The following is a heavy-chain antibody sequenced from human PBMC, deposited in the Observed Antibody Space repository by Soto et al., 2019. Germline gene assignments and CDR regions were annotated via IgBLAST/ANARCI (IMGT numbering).Heavy chain of an antibody. J-gene: IGHJ6*02. V-gene: IGHV4-31*03. Sequence: QVQLQESGPGLVKPSQTLSLTCTVSGVSINSGDYYWTWIRQHPGKGLEWIGYIYYSGSTYHNPSLKSRXXTXVXXSKNQFSLQLSSVTDADTAVYFCAREGYNYNGMDVWGQGTTVTVSS. CDR1: GVSINSGDYY. CDR2: IYYSGST. CDR3: AREGYNYNGMDV. D-gene: IGHD5-18*01.